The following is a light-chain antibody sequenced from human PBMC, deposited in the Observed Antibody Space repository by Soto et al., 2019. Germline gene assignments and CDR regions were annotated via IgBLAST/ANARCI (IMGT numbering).Light chain of an antibody. CDR2: DAS. Sequence: DIQMTQSPSSLSASVGDRVTITCQASQNINNYLNWYQQKPGRAPKLLIYDASNLEAGVPSRFRGSGSGTEFTLTISSLQPDDFATYYCQHYNRYSEAFGQGTKVDIK. J-gene: IGKJ1*01. CDR3: QHYNRYSEA. V-gene: IGKV1-33*01. CDR1: QNINNY.